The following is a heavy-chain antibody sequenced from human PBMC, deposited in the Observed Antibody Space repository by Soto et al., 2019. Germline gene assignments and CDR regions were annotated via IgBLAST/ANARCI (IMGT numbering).Heavy chain of an antibody. V-gene: IGHV1-2*04. CDR1: GYTFTGYY. Sequence: ASVKVSCKASGYTFTGYYMHWVRQAPGQGLEWMGWINPNSGGTNYAQKFQGWVTMTRDTSISTAYMELSRLRSDDTAVYYCARADVVPAAKDTWTPFDPWGQGTLVTVSS. CDR2: INPNSGGT. J-gene: IGHJ5*02. D-gene: IGHD2-2*01. CDR3: ARADVVPAAKDTWTPFDP.